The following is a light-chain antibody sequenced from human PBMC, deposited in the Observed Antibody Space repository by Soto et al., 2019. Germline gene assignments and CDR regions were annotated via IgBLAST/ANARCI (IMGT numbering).Light chain of an antibody. CDR3: HQYGNSPGT. CDR2: GAS. CDR1: QSVNSRY. Sequence: EIVLTQSPGTLSLSPGQRATLSCRASQSVNSRYFSWYQQRPGQAPRLPIYGASIRATAFPDRFSGSGSGTDFTLTISRLEPEDFGVYYCHQYGNSPGTFGQGTKVEIK. J-gene: IGKJ1*01. V-gene: IGKV3-20*01.